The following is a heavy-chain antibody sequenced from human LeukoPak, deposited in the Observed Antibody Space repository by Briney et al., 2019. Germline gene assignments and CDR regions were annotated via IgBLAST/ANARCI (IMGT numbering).Heavy chain of an antibody. D-gene: IGHD6-13*01. Sequence: SVKVSCKASGYTFTSYGISWVRQAPGQGLEWMGRIIPILGIANYAQKFQGRVTITADKSTSTAYMELSSLRSEDTAVYYCARDVVGTAAGNGYWGQGTLVTVSS. CDR1: GYTFTSYG. CDR3: ARDVVGTAAGNGY. CDR2: IIPILGIA. J-gene: IGHJ4*02. V-gene: IGHV1-69*04.